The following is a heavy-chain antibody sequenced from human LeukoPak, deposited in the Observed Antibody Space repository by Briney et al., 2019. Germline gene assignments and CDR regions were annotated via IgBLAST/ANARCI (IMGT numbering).Heavy chain of an antibody. CDR3: TTGIRLVVTAIDY. CDR1: GFTFSGSA. J-gene: IGHJ4*02. CDR2: IRSKTNNYAT. Sequence: GGSLRLSCAASGFTFSGSALHWVRQASGKGLEWIGRIRSKTNNYATTYAASVTGRFTNSRDDAENTAYLQMNSLKTEDTAVYYCTTGIRLVVTAIDYWGQGTLATVSS. D-gene: IGHD2-21*02. V-gene: IGHV3-73*01.